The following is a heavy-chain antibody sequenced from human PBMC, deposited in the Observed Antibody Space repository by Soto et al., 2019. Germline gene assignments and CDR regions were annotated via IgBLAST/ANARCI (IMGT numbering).Heavy chain of an antibody. D-gene: IGHD3-10*01. J-gene: IGHJ6*02. V-gene: IGHV4-38-2*01. CDR3: ARGGDAMVRGVIIYYFYGMDV. Sequence: SETLSLTCAVSGYSISSGYYWGWIRQPPGKGLEWIGSIHHSGSTYYNPSLKSRVTIALDTSRNQFSLRLSSVTAADTAVYFCARGGDAMVRGVIIYYFYGMDVWGQGTTVTVSS. CDR2: IHHSGST. CDR1: GYSISSGYY.